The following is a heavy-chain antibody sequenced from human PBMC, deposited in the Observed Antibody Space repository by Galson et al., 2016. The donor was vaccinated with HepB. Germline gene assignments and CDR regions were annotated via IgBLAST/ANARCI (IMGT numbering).Heavy chain of an antibody. J-gene: IGHJ4*02. Sequence: SVKVSCKASGYTFTNYSMNWVRQAPGQRLEWMGWINAGNGNTKYSQKFQGKVTITRDTSASTAYMELSSLRFEDTAVYYCARDSAPRLGELSILDYWGQGTLVTVSS. D-gene: IGHD3-16*02. CDR1: GYTFTNYS. CDR2: INAGNGNT. V-gene: IGHV1-3*01. CDR3: ARDSAPRLGELSILDY.